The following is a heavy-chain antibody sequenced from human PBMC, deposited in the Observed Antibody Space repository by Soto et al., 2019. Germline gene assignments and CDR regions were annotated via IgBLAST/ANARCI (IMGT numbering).Heavy chain of an antibody. CDR2: IKSNPDGGTT. V-gene: IGHV3-15*07. CDR3: TTDLVSGWADY. CDR1: GFTFSNAW. J-gene: IGHJ4*02. D-gene: IGHD6-19*01. Sequence: EVQLVASGGALVKPGGSLRLSCAASGFTFSNAWMNWVRQAPGKGLEWVGRIKSNPDGGTTDYVAPVKGRFTISRDDSKSTLYLQMHSLKTEDTAVYYCTTDLVSGWADYWGQGTLVTVSS.